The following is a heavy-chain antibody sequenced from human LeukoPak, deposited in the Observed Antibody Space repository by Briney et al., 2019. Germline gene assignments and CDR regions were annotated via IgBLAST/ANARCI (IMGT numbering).Heavy chain of an antibody. J-gene: IGHJ4*02. V-gene: IGHV1-2*02. CDR1: GYTFTAYY. CDR2: INPNSGGT. D-gene: IGHD6-19*01. Sequence: GVSVKVSCKASGYTFTAYYMHWVRQAPGQGLEWMGWINPNSGGTNYAQKFQGRVTMTRDTSISTAYMELNRLRSDDTAVYYCARDITVADGGYWGQGTLVTVSS. CDR3: ARDITVADGGY.